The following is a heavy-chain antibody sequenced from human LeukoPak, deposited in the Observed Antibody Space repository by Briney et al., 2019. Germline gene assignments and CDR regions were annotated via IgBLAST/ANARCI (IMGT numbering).Heavy chain of an antibody. J-gene: IGHJ4*02. D-gene: IGHD7-27*01. V-gene: IGHV3-23*01. Sequence: GGSLRLSCAASGFTFSNYAITLIRQAPGKGLEWVSEISGSGESTYYGDSVKGRFTISRDNSKNTLYLQMNSLRAGDTAIYYCAREHWDFDYWGQGTLVTVSS. CDR2: ISGSGEST. CDR1: GFTFSNYA. CDR3: AREHWDFDY.